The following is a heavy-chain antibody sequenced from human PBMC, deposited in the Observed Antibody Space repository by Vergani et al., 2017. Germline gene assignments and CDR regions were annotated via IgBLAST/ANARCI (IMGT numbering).Heavy chain of an antibody. Sequence: EVQLVESGGGLVKPGGSLRLSCAASGFTFSNAWMSWVRQAPGKGLEWVSYISSSSSTIYYADSVKGRFTISRDNAKNSLYLQMNSLRAEDTAVYYCAKDVGSSSGYFDYWGQGTLVTVSS. D-gene: IGHD6-6*01. CDR2: ISSSSSTI. CDR1: GFTFSNAW. V-gene: IGHV3-48*01. J-gene: IGHJ4*02. CDR3: AKDVGSSSGYFDY.